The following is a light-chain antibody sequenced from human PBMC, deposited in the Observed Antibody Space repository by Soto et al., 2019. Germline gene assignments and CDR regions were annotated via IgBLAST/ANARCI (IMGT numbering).Light chain of an antibody. Sequence: IVMTQSPSTLSVSPVERASLSCMASQSVSRNLAWYQQKPGQAPRLLIYGASTRATGIPARFSGSGSGTEFTLTIGSLQSEDFAVYYCQQYDNWPRTFGQGTKVDI. J-gene: IGKJ1*01. CDR3: QQYDNWPRT. V-gene: IGKV3-15*01. CDR1: QSVSRN. CDR2: GAS.